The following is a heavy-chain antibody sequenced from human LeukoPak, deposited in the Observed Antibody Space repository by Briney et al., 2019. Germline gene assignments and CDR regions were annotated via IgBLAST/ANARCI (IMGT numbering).Heavy chain of an antibody. J-gene: IGHJ4*02. CDR3: ASGGERYSSSSPYSY. D-gene: IGHD6-6*01. CDR1: GYTFTGYY. CDR2: INPNSGGT. V-gene: IGHV1-2*02. Sequence: GASVKVSCKASGYTFTGYYMHWVRQAPGQGLEWMGWINPNSGGTNYAQKFQGRVTMTRDTSISTAYMELSRLRSDDTAVYYCASGGERYSSSSPYSYWGQGTLVTVSS.